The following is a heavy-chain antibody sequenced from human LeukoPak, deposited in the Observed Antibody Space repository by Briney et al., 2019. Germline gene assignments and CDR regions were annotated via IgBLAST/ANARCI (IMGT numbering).Heavy chain of an antibody. Sequence: GGSLRLSCAASGFTVSNNYMSWVRQAPGKGLEWVSVFYSGGSTYYADSVKGRFTISRDNSKNTLYLQMNSLRAEDTAVYYCSGWYKTDFDYWGQGTLVTVSS. CDR3: SGWYKTDFDY. J-gene: IGHJ4*02. D-gene: IGHD6-19*01. CDR1: GFTVSNNY. V-gene: IGHV3-53*01. CDR2: FYSGGST.